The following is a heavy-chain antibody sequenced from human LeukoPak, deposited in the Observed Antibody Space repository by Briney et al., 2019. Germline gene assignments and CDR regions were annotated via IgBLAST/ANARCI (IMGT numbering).Heavy chain of an antibody. Sequence: SETLSLTCTVSGGSISSYYWSWIRQPPGKGLEWIGYIYYSGSTNYNPSTNYNPSLKSRVTISVDTSKNQFSLKLSSVTAADTAVYYCARDVGATPGYFDYWGQGTLVTVSS. CDR3: ARDVGATPGYFDY. D-gene: IGHD1-26*01. CDR1: GGSISSYY. J-gene: IGHJ4*02. CDR2: IYYSGST. V-gene: IGHV4-59*01.